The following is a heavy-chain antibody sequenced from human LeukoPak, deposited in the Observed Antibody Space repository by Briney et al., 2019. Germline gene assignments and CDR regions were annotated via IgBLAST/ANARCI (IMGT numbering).Heavy chain of an antibody. J-gene: IGHJ2*01. CDR2: ISYDGSDK. V-gene: IGHV3-30*03. CDR1: GFTFTSYG. CDR3: ARDYGGNYWYFDL. Sequence: RSLTLSCAASGFTFTSYGMHWVRQAPGKGLEWVAVISYDGSDKSYADSVKGRFTISRDNSKNTLYLQMNSLRAEDTAVYYCARDYGGNYWYFDLWGSGPLFTVSS. D-gene: IGHD4-23*01.